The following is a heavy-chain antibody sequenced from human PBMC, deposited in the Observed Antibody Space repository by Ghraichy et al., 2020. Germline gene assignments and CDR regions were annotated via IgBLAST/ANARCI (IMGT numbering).Heavy chain of an antibody. D-gene: IGHD3-22*01. Sequence: SETLSLTCTVSGGSISSGGYYWSWIRQHPGKGLEWIGYIYYSGSTYYNPSLKSRVTISVDTSKNQFSLKLSSVTAADTAVYYCARVPFDYYDSSGYLYYFDYWGQGTLVTVSS. J-gene: IGHJ4*02. V-gene: IGHV4-31*03. CDR3: ARVPFDYYDSSGYLYYFDY. CDR2: IYYSGST. CDR1: GGSISSGGYY.